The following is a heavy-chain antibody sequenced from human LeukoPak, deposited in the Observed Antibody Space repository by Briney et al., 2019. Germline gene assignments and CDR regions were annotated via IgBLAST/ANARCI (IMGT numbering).Heavy chain of an antibody. Sequence: GRSLRLSCAASGFTFSSYGMHWVRQAPGKGPEWVAVIWYDGSNKYYADSVKGRFTISRDNSKNTLCLQMNSLRAEDTAVYYCARGRGYSYGWGYFDYWGQGTLVTVSS. J-gene: IGHJ4*02. CDR1: GFTFSSYG. V-gene: IGHV3-33*01. D-gene: IGHD5-18*01. CDR3: ARGRGYSYGWGYFDY. CDR2: IWYDGSNK.